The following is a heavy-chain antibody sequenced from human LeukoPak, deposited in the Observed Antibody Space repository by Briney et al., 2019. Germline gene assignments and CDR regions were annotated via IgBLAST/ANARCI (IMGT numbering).Heavy chain of an antibody. J-gene: IGHJ4*02. D-gene: IGHD3-22*01. CDR1: GFTFNDFA. V-gene: IGHV3-69-1*01. Sequence: PGGSLRLSCAASGFTFNDFAMTWVRQAPGKGLEWVSSIGDAGTYYADSVKGRFTISRDNAKNSLYLQMNSLRAEDTAVYYCARDPPYYYDSSGYLDYWGQGTLVTVSS. CDR2: IGDAGT. CDR3: ARDPPYYYDSSGYLDY.